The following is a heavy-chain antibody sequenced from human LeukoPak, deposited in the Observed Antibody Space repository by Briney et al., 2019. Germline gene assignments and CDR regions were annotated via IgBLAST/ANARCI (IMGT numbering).Heavy chain of an antibody. D-gene: IGHD6-13*01. CDR1: GFTFSRYS. CDR3: ARDLPGAAAGTGGDYYYYYYMDV. CDR2: ISISSNYI. V-gene: IGHV3-21*01. J-gene: IGHJ6*03. Sequence: PGGSLRLSCAASGFTFSRYSMNWVRQAPGKGLEWVSSISISSNYIYYTDSVKGRCTISRDNGKNSLYLQMNSLRAEDTAVYYCARDLPGAAAGTGGDYYYYYYMDVWGKGTTVTVSS.